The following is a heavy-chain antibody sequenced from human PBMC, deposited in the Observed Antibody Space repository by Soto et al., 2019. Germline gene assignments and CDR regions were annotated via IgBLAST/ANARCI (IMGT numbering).Heavy chain of an antibody. CDR1: GGTFSSYA. CDR2: IIPIFGTA. V-gene: IGHV1-69*13. J-gene: IGHJ5*02. D-gene: IGHD2-21*01. CDR3: ARDLFGLPSTDNWFDP. Sequence: SVKVSCKASGGTFSSYAISWVRQAPGQGLEWMGGIIPIFGTANYAQKFQGRVTITADESTSTAYMELNSLRSEDTAVYYCARDLFGLPSTDNWFDPWGQGTLVTVSS.